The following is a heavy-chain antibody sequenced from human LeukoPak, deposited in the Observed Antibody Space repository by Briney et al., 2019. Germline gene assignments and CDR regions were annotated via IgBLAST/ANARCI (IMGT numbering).Heavy chain of an antibody. CDR1: GFTFSHYY. CDR2: ISSSGTTI. Sequence: GGSLRLSCAASGFTFSHYYMSWLRQAPGKGLAWVSYISSSGTTIYYADSVKGRFTISRDNAKNSLYLQMNSLRAEDTAVYYCARHRGYSYLTSFDYWGQGTLVTVSS. J-gene: IGHJ4*02. CDR3: ARHRGYSYLTSFDY. D-gene: IGHD5-18*01. V-gene: IGHV3-11*01.